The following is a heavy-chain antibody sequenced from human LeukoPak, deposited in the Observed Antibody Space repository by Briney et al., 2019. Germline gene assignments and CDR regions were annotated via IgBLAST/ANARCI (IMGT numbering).Heavy chain of an antibody. J-gene: IGHJ4*02. CDR3: ARAPGCSSTTCHIDY. CDR1: GYTFTGYY. D-gene: IGHD2-2*01. CDR2: INPNSGGT. Sequence: ASVKVSCKASGYTFTGYYMHWVRQAPGQGLEWMGWINPNSGGTNYAQKFQGRVTMTRDTSISTAYMELSRLRSDDTAVYYCARAPGCSSTTCHIDYWGQGSLVTVSS. V-gene: IGHV1-2*02.